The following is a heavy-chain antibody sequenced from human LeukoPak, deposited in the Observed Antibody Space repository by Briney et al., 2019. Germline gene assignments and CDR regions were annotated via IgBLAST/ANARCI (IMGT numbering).Heavy chain of an antibody. Sequence: GGSLRLSCAASGFTVSSNYMSWVRQAPGKGLEWVSVIYSGGSTYYADSVKGRFTISRDNSKNTLYLQMNSLRAEDTAVYYCARVRGSNYVDYWGQGTLVTVSS. CDR1: GFTVSSNY. D-gene: IGHD3-10*01. CDR3: ARVRGSNYVDY. J-gene: IGHJ4*02. V-gene: IGHV3-66*01. CDR2: IYSGGST.